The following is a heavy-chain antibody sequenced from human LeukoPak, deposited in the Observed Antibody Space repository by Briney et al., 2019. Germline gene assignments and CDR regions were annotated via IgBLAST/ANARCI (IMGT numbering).Heavy chain of an antibody. D-gene: IGHD6-6*01. CDR2: ISGSGGST. CDR3: AKGEDSSSPAIDY. V-gene: IGHV3-23*01. Sequence: QTGGSLRLSCAASGFTFRSYDMSWVRQAPGKGLEWVSAISGSGGSTYYADSVRGRFTISRDISKNTLNLQMNSLKAEDSAVYYCAKGEDSSSPAIDYWGQGALVTVSS. CDR1: GFTFRSYD. J-gene: IGHJ4*02.